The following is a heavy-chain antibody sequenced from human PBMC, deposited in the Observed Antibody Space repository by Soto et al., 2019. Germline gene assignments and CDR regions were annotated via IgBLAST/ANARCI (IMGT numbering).Heavy chain of an antibody. CDR2: IWYDGSNK. D-gene: IGHD3-9*01. CDR3: ARADYDILTGYYENYYYYGMDV. CDR1: GFTFSSYG. Sequence: PGGSLRLSCAASGFTFSSYGMHWVRQAPGKGLEWVAVIWYDGSNKYYADSVKGRFTISRDNSKNTLYLQMNSLRAEDTAVYYCARADYDILTGYYENYYYYGMDVWGQGTTVTVSS. J-gene: IGHJ6*02. V-gene: IGHV3-33*01.